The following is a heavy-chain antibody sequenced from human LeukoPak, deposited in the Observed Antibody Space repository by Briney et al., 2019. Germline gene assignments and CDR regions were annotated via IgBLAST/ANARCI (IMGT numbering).Heavy chain of an antibody. Sequence: SETLSLTCTVSGGSISSGDYYWSWIRQPPGKGLEWIGYIYYSGSTYYNPSLKSRVTISVDTSKNQFSLKLSSVTAADTAVYYCASFVLGDTAMVGRSPLYYFDYWGQGTLVTVSS. D-gene: IGHD5-18*01. CDR1: GGSISSGDYY. CDR3: ASFVLGDTAMVGRSPLYYFDY. CDR2: IYYSGST. J-gene: IGHJ4*02. V-gene: IGHV4-30-4*01.